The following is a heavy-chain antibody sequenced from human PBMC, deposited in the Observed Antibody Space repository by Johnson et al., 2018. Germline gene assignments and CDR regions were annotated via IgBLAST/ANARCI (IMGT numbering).Heavy chain of an antibody. V-gene: IGHV3-11*04. CDR2: ISSSGSTI. CDR3: ARASYYGGNSEDYMDV. Sequence: QVQLVQSGGGLVEHGGSLRLSCAASGFTFSDYYMSWIRQAPGKGLEWVSYISSSGSTIYYADSVKGRFTISRDNAKNSRYLQMNSLRAEDTAVYYGARASYYGGNSEDYMDVWGKGTTVTVSS. D-gene: IGHD4-23*01. CDR1: GFTFSDYY. J-gene: IGHJ6*03.